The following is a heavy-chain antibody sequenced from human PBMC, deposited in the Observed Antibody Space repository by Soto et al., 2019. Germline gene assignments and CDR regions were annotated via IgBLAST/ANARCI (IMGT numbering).Heavy chain of an antibody. CDR1: GYTFSSHA. CDR2: INAGNGNT. Sequence: ASVKVSCKASGYTFSSHAMHWVRQAPGQRLEWMGWINAGNGNTKYSEKFQGRVTITRDTSASTSYMELSSLRSEDTAMYYCARDNSSSWYFWFDPWGQGTLVTVSS. D-gene: IGHD6-13*01. V-gene: IGHV1-3*01. J-gene: IGHJ5*02. CDR3: ARDNSSSWYFWFDP.